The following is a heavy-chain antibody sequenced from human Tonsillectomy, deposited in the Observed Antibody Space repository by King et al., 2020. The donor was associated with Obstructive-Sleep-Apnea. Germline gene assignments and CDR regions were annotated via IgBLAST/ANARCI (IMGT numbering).Heavy chain of an antibody. Sequence: LQLQESGPVLVKPSETLSLTCTVSGVSISSSVHYWGWIRRPPGKGLEWIGSIYYSGSTYYSPSLKSRVTISVDTSKNQFALKLSSVTAADTAVYYCVRVSGSSGDYHMDVWGQGTTVTVSS. D-gene: IGHD3-10*01. CDR1: GVSISSSVHY. V-gene: IGHV4-39*06. CDR3: VRVSGSSGDYHMDV. CDR2: IYYSGST. J-gene: IGHJ6*02.